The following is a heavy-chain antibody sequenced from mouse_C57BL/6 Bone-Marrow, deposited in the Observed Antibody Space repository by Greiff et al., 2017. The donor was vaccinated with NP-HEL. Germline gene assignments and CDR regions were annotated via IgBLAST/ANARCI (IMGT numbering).Heavy chain of an antibody. CDR1: GFTFSDYY. CDR3: ARVSGVYFDY. V-gene: IGHV5-16*01. Sequence: DVQLVESEGGLVQPGSSMKLSCTASGFTFSDYYMAWVRQVPEKGLEWVANINYDGSSTYYLDSLKSRFIISRDNAKNILYLQMSSLKSEDTATYYCARVSGVYFDYWGQGTTLTVSS. CDR2: INYDGSST. J-gene: IGHJ2*01.